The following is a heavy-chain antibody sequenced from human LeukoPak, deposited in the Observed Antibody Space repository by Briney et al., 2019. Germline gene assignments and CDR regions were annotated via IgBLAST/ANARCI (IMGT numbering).Heavy chain of an antibody. D-gene: IGHD6-6*01. Sequence: GGSLRLSCAASGFTFSSYWMHWVRQAPGKGLVWVSRINTDGSSTSYADSVKGRFTISRDNAKNTLYLQMNSLRAEDTAVYYCARGGIAARPSYWGQGTLVTVSS. J-gene: IGHJ4*02. CDR3: ARGGIAARPSY. V-gene: IGHV3-74*01. CDR1: GFTFSSYW. CDR2: INTDGSST.